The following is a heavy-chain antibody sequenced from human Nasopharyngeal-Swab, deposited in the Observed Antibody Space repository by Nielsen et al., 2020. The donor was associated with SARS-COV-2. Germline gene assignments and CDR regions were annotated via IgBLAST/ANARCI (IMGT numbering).Heavy chain of an antibody. D-gene: IGHD2-2*01. CDR1: GDSVSSNSAA. Sequence: SQTLSLTCAISGDSVSSNSAAWNWIRQSPSRGLEWLGRTYYRSKWYNDYAVSVKSRITINPDTSKNQFSLQLNSVTPEDTAVYYCARARQTDIVVVPAAPRGYYMDVWGKGTTVTVSS. CDR3: ARARQTDIVVVPAAPRGYYMDV. CDR2: TYYRSKWYN. V-gene: IGHV6-1*01. J-gene: IGHJ6*03.